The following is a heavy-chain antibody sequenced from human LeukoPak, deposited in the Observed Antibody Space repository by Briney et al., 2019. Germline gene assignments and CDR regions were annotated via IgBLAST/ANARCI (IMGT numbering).Heavy chain of an antibody. CDR2: IYYSWSN. D-gene: IGHD2-2*01. Sequence: LSLSCPASGFTFGSYAMSWIRQPPGRGLEWIGYIYYSWSNNYHPSLKSRVNISVDASKHQFALKLSSVTDGDTAVYYCARGSSMRVRLCVFDYWGQRRLVTLCS. CDR1: GFTFGSYA. J-gene: IGHJ4*02. CDR3: ARGSSMRVRLCVFDY. V-gene: IGHV4-59*01.